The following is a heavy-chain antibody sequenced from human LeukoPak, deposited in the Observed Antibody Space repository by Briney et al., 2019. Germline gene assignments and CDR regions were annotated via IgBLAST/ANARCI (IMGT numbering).Heavy chain of an antibody. D-gene: IGHD6-13*01. CDR1: GGSINSYY. J-gene: IGHJ6*03. CDR3: ARTTEAHSWRTRYYDYYMDV. V-gene: IGHV4-59*01. CDR2: IYYSGST. Sequence: SETLSLTCTVSGGSINSYYWSWIRQPPGKGLEWIGYIYYSGSTNYNPSLKSRVTISVDTSKNQFSLKLSSVTAADTAVYYCARTTEAHSWRTRYYDYYMDVWGKGTTVTVSS.